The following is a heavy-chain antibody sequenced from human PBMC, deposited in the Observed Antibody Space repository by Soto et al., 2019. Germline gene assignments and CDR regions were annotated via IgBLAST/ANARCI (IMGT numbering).Heavy chain of an antibody. D-gene: IGHD6-19*01. CDR3: ARGYNSGWYSKL. J-gene: IGHJ4*02. Sequence: QVQLVESGGGVVQPGRSLRLSCAASGFTFSSYGMHWVRQAPGKGLEWVAVIWYDGSNKYYADSVKGRFTISRDNSKNTLYLQMNSLRAEDTAVYYCARGYNSGWYSKLWGQGTLVTVSS. CDR2: IWYDGSNK. CDR1: GFTFSSYG. V-gene: IGHV3-33*01.